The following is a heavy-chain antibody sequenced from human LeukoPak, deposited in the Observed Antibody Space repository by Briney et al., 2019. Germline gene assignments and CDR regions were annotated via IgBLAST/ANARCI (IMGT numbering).Heavy chain of an antibody. CDR3: ARTSGDYYGSGSYLY. D-gene: IGHD3-10*01. CDR1: GYTFTSYG. Sequence: ATVKVSCKASGYTFTSYGISWVRQAPGQGLEWMGWISAYNGNTNYAQKLQGRVTMTTDTSTSTAYMELRSLRSDDTAVYYCARTSGDYYGSGSYLYWGQGTLVTVSS. V-gene: IGHV1-18*01. CDR2: ISAYNGNT. J-gene: IGHJ4*02.